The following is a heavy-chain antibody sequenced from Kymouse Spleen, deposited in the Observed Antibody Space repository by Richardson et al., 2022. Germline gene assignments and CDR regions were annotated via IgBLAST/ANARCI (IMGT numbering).Heavy chain of an antibody. D-gene: IGHD6-6*01. CDR1: GFTFSSYW. Sequence: EVQLVESGGGLVQPGGSLRLSCAASGFTFSSYWMHWVRQAPGKGLVWVSRINSDGSSTSYADSVKGRFTISRDNAKNTLYLQMNSLRAEDTAVYYCAREYSSSSEGYYYYYGMDVWGQGTTVTVSS. CDR3: AREYSSSSEGYYYYYGMDV. CDR2: INSDGSST. J-gene: IGHJ6*02. V-gene: IGHV3-74*01.